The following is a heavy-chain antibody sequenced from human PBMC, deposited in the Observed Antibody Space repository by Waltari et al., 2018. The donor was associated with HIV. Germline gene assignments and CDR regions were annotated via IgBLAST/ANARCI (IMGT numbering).Heavy chain of an antibody. CDR1: GFTFSSYE. CDR2: ISRSGSTI. D-gene: IGHD1-26*01. Sequence: EVQLVESGGGLVQPGGSLRLSCAASGFTFSSYEMNWVRQAPGKWLEWVSYISRSGSTIYYADSVKGRFTIARDNAKNSLYLQMNSLRAEDTAVYYCASLLPLYRDPYDFDYWGQGTLVTVSS. J-gene: IGHJ4*02. V-gene: IGHV3-48*03. CDR3: ASLLPLYRDPYDFDY.